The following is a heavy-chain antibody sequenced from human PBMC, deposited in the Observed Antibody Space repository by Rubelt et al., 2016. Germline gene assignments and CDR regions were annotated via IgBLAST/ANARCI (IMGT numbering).Heavy chain of an antibody. CDR3: ARDNGRGGAVDI. V-gene: IGHV3-21*01. CDR1: GFTFSDYS. CDR2: ISWSSTYK. J-gene: IGHJ3*02. D-gene: IGHD2-8*01. Sequence: SCAASGFTFSDYSMHWVRLAPGKGLEWVASISWSSTYKIYADSVRGRFTISRDNANDSMSLQLSSLRVEDTAVYYCARDNGRGGAVDIWGQGTMVTVSS.